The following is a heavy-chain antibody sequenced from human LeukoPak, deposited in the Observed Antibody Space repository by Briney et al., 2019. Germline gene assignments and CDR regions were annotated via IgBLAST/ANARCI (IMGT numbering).Heavy chain of an antibody. V-gene: IGHV3-23*01. CDR1: GFTFSSYA. J-gene: IGHJ4*02. D-gene: IGHD5-24*01. CDR3: ARPHETGWLQSLDY. Sequence: GGSLRLSCAASGFTFSSYAMSWVRQAPGKGLEWVSAISGSGGSTYYADSVKGRFTISRDNAKNSLYLQMNSLRAEDTAVYYCARPHETGWLQSLDYWGQGTLVTVSS. CDR2: ISGSGGST.